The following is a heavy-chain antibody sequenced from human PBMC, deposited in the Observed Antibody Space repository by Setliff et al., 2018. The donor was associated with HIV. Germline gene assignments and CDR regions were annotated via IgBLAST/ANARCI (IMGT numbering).Heavy chain of an antibody. D-gene: IGHD5-12*01. Sequence: ASVKVSCKASGYTFTGYYMHWVRQAPGQGLEWMGWINPNSGGTNYAQKFQGRVTMTRDTSISTAYMELSRLRSDDTAVYYCARVLRRDGYNKNWFAPWGQGTLVTVSS. CDR3: ARVLRRDGYNKNWFAP. CDR1: GYTFTGYY. J-gene: IGHJ5*02. V-gene: IGHV1-2*02. CDR2: INPNSGGT.